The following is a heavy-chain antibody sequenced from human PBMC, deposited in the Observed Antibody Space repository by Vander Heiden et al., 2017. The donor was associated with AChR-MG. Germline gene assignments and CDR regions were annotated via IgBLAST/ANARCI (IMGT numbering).Heavy chain of an antibody. Sequence: QVQLVQSGSELKKPGASVKVSCKASGSTFTSYAMNWVRQAPGQGLEWMVWINTNTGNPTYAQGFTGRFVFSLDTSVSTAYLQICSLKAEDTAVYYCARDSEDPGSITTYYDFWSGYFRNYYGMDVWGQGTTVTVSS. D-gene: IGHD3-3*01. V-gene: IGHV7-4-1*01. CDR3: ARDSEDPGSITTYYDFWSGYFRNYYGMDV. CDR2: INTNTGNP. CDR1: GSTFTSYA. J-gene: IGHJ6*02.